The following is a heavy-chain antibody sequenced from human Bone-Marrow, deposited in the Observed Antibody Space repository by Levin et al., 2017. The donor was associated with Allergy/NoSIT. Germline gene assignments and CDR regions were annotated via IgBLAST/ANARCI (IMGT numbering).Heavy chain of an antibody. CDR2: IYSGDRT. V-gene: IGHV3-66*01. CDR3: ARGPRIGNARGWFDP. Sequence: VASVKVSCEVSGFIVNDYYMKWVRQAPGKGPECVSVIYSGDRTFYSDSVKGRFTISRENSNNTLYLQMNSLRVEDSAIYYCARGPRIGNARGWFDPWGHGTLVTVTS. CDR1: GFIVNDYY. J-gene: IGHJ5*02. D-gene: IGHD3-10*01.